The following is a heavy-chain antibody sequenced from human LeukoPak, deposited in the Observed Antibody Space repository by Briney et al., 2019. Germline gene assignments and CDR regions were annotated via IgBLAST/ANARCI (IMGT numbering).Heavy chain of an antibody. CDR1: GGSISSYY. Sequence: SETLSLTCTVSGGSISSYYWSWIRQPPGKGLEWIGYIYYSGSTNYNPSLKSRVTISVDTSKNQFSLNLTSVTVADTAVYYCAREGTTRPLDYWGQGTLVTVSS. V-gene: IGHV4-59*12. D-gene: IGHD6-6*01. J-gene: IGHJ4*02. CDR3: AREGTTRPLDY. CDR2: IYYSGST.